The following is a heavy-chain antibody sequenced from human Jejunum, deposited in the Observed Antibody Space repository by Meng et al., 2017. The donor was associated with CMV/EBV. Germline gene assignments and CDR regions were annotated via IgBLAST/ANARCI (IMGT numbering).Heavy chain of an antibody. Sequence: CTVSGGSISSSSYYWGWIRQPPGKGLEWIGSIYYSGSTYYTPSLKSRVTISVDTSKNQFSLKLSSVTAADTAVYYCARASGSYSYWGQGTLVTVSS. CDR2: IYYSGST. V-gene: IGHV4-39*01. CDR1: GGSISSSSYY. D-gene: IGHD1-26*01. CDR3: ARASGSYSY. J-gene: IGHJ4*02.